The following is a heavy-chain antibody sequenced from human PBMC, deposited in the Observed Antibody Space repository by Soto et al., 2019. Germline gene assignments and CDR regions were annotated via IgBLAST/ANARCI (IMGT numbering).Heavy chain of an antibody. D-gene: IGHD3-3*01. V-gene: IGHV3-33*01. CDR3: ARENLDYDFWSGYSIGGFDY. CDR2: IWYDGSNK. CDR1: GFTFSSYG. J-gene: IGHJ4*02. Sequence: GGSLRLSCAASGFTFSSYGMHWVRQAPGKGLEWVAVIWYDGSNKYYADSVKGRFTISRDNSKNTLYLQMNSLRAEDTAVYYCARENLDYDFWSGYSIGGFDYWGQGTLVTVSS.